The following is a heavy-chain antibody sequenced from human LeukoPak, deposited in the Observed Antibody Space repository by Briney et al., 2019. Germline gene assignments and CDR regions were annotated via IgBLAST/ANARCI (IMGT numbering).Heavy chain of an antibody. CDR1: GFTFSSYA. CDR3: ATSTMVCAPLDH. CDR2: ISFDGSNE. D-gene: IGHD2-8*01. Sequence: GGSLRLSCAGSGFTFSSYAIHWVRQAPGKGLEWVTVISFDGSNEYYTDSVKGRFTISRDNSKNTLYLQMNSLRAEDTAVYYCATSTMVCAPLDHWGQGTLVTVSS. J-gene: IGHJ5*02. V-gene: IGHV3-30-3*01.